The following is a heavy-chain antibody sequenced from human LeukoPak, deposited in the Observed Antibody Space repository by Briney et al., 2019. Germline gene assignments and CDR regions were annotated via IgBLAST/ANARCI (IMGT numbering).Heavy chain of an antibody. D-gene: IGHD2-2*02. J-gene: IGHJ3*02. CDR1: GFTVSSNY. CDR2: IYSGGST. V-gene: IGHV3-53*01. Sequence: GGSLRLSCAASGFTVSSNYMSWVRQAPGKGLEWVSVIYSGGSTYYADSVKGRFTISRDNSKNTLYLQMNSLRAEDTAVYYCAKDGPPAAINAFDIWGQGTMVTVSS. CDR3: AKDGPPAAINAFDI.